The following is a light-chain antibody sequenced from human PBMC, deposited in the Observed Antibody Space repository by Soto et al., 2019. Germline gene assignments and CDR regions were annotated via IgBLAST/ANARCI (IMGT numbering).Light chain of an antibody. V-gene: IGKV1-12*01. CDR3: HEANSFLGT. CDR2: AAS. Sequence: DIQMTQSPSSVSASVGDRVTITCRASQGIDRWLAWYQQKPGKGPKLLIYAASSLQRGVPARFSGSGSGTDFTLTISSLQPEDFATYYCHEANSFLGTFGQGTKVEIK. CDR1: QGIDRW. J-gene: IGKJ1*01.